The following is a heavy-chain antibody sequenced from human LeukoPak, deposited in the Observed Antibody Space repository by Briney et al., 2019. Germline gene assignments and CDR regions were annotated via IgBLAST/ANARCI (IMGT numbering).Heavy chain of an antibody. CDR1: GYTFTSYG. J-gene: IGHJ4*02. D-gene: IGHD1-26*01. V-gene: IGHV1-18*01. CDR3: ATNIVGATTLDY. Sequence: ASVKVSCKASGYTFTSYGISWVRQAPGQGLEWMGWISAYNGNTNYAQKLQGRVTMTTDTSTSTAYMELSSLRSEDTAVYYCATNIVGATTLDYWGQGTLVTVSS. CDR2: ISAYNGNT.